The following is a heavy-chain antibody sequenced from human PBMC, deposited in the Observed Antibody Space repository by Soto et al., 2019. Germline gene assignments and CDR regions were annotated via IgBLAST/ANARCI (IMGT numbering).Heavy chain of an antibody. V-gene: IGHV1-18*01. J-gene: IGHJ6*02. D-gene: IGHD3-16*01. Sequence: QVQLAQSANEVKKPGASVRVSCKAAGYTFIRYGIAWVRQAPGQGLEWMGWISPYNDYTVYAQKFQGRVSMTADTSTRTVYMNLRGLKSDDTAGYYCARGGYYDNSWGKLSHYGLDVWGQGTSVSVSS. CDR3: ARGGYYDNSWGKLSHYGLDV. CDR1: GYTFIRYG. CDR2: ISPYNDYT.